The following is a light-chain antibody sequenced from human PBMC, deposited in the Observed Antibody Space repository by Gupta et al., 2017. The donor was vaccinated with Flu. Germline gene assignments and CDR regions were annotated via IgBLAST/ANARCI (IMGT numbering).Light chain of an antibody. CDR1: RSDFTSHNS. Sequence: SALTQPRSASGSPGPSITISCTGSRSDFTSHNSFYCYQQDPGKAHKLIVYDIPKRPSGAPARFSGSKSGNTVSLTVSGRKAEEEADYYCCSMTSTNSRVFGGGTKLTVL. J-gene: IGLJ3*02. V-gene: IGLV2-11*01. CDR2: DIP. CDR3: CSMTSTNSRV.